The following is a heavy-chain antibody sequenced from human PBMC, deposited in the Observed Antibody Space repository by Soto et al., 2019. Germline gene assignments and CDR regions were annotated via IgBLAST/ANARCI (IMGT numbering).Heavy chain of an antibody. Sequence: ASVKVSCKASGYTFTSYGISWVRQAPGQGLEWMGWISAYNGNTNYAQKFQGRVTMTRNTSISTAYMELSSLRSEDTAVYYCARYSTLENWFDPWGQGTLVTVSS. V-gene: IGHV1-18*01. CDR3: ARYSTLENWFDP. J-gene: IGHJ5*02. CDR2: ISAYNGNT. D-gene: IGHD4-4*01. CDR1: GYTFTSYG.